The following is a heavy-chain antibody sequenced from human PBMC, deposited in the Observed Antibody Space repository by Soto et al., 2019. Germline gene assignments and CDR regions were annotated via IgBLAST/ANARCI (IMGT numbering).Heavy chain of an antibody. J-gene: IGHJ5*02. CDR1: GYTFTSYY. D-gene: IGHD3-10*01. V-gene: IGHV1-46*01. CDR2: INPSGGST. Sequence: ASVKVSCKASGYTFTSYYMHWVRQAPGQGLEWMGIINPSGGSTSYAQKFQGRVTMTTDTSTSTAYMELSSLRSEDTTVYYCARDPLWFGELLGWFDPWGQGTLVTVSS. CDR3: ARDPLWFGELLGWFDP.